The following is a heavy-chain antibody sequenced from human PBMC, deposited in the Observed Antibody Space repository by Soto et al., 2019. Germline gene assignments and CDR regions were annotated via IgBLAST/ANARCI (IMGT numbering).Heavy chain of an antibody. CDR1: GGSIISSSYY. J-gene: IGHJ6*03. V-gene: IGHV4-39*01. Sequence: LETLSLTCTVSGGSIISSSYYWGWIRQPPGKGLEWIGSIYYSGSTYYNPSLKSRVTISVDTSKNQFSLKLSSVTAADTAVYYCCSRTPSYYYYYMDVWGKGTTVTVSS. CDR2: IYYSGST. CDR3: CSRTPSYYYYYMDV. D-gene: IGHD3-10*02.